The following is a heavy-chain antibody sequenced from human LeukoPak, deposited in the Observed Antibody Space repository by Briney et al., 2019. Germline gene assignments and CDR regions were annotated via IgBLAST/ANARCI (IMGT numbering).Heavy chain of an antibody. CDR2: ISYDGSNK. CDR3: ARDGPAYSGSYYNYFDY. J-gene: IGHJ4*02. D-gene: IGHD3-10*01. V-gene: IGHV3-30*04. Sequence: GGSLRLSCAASGFAFADYAMHWVRQIPGKGLEWVAVISYDGSNKYYADSVKGRFTISRDNSKNTLYLQMNSLRAEDTAVYYCARDGPAYSGSYYNYFDYWGQGTLVTVSS. CDR1: GFAFADYA.